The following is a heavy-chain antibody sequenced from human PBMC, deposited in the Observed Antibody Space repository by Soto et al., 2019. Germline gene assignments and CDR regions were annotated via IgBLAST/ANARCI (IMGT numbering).Heavy chain of an antibody. CDR2: IYYSGST. Sequence: PSETLSLTCTVSGGSISSYYWSWIRQPPGKGLEWIGYIYYSGSTNYNPSLKSRVTISVDTSKNQFSLKLSSVTAADTAVYYCARASVEWELLRGYYYYGMDVWGQGTTVTVSS. CDR1: GGSISSYY. J-gene: IGHJ6*02. CDR3: ARASVEWELLRGYYYYGMDV. D-gene: IGHD1-26*01. V-gene: IGHV4-59*01.